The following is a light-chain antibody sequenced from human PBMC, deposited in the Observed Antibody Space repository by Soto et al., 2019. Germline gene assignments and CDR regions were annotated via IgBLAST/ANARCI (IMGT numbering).Light chain of an antibody. V-gene: IGKV3-20*01. CDR3: QKYGRSLPEIT. J-gene: IGKJ5*01. CDR2: GAS. Sequence: IVLTHSPATLSLSPGERATLSCRAGQSVSSNYLAWYQQKPGQAPRLLIYGASIRATGIPDRLGGSGSGTDFCVNISRLEPADFAVYYCQKYGRSLPEITYAQGTQLVIK. CDR1: QSVSSNY.